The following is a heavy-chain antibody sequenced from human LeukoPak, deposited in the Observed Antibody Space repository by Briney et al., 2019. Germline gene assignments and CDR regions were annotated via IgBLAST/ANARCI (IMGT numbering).Heavy chain of an antibody. CDR3: ARDSFSGSSLDY. V-gene: IGHV3-20*04. CDR1: GFTFDEYG. D-gene: IGHD1-26*01. CDR2: INWDGGST. Sequence: GGSLRLSCAASGFTFDEYGMSWVRHAPGKGLEWVSSINWDGGSTAYADSVEGRFTISRDNAKNSLHLQMKSLRAEDTALYYCARDSFSGSSLDYWGQGTLVTVSS. J-gene: IGHJ4*02.